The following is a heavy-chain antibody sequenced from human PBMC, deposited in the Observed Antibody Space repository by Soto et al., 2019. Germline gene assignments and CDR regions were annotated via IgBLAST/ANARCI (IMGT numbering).Heavy chain of an antibody. D-gene: IGHD3-10*01. J-gene: IGHJ4*02. V-gene: IGHV4-39*01. CDR1: GGSISSSSYY. Sequence: SETLSLTCTVSGGSISSSSYYWGWIRQPPGKGLEWIGSIYYSGSTYYNPSLKSRVTISVDTSKNQFSLKLSSVTAADTAVYYCARQYYYGSGSYPKYFDYWGQGTLVTVSS. CDR3: ARQYYYGSGSYPKYFDY. CDR2: IYYSGST.